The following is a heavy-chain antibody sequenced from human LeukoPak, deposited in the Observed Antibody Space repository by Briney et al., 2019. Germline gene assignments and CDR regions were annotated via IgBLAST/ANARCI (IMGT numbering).Heavy chain of an antibody. Sequence: GGSLRLSCAASGFTFSSYGMSWVRQAPGKGLEWVSAISGSGGSTYYADSVKGRFTISRDNSKNTLYLQMNSLRAEDTAVYYCAKDLTRHYYDSSGYYYGDAFDIWGQGTMVTVSS. CDR3: AKDLTRHYYDSSGYYYGDAFDI. CDR1: GFTFSSYG. CDR2: ISGSGGST. V-gene: IGHV3-23*01. J-gene: IGHJ3*02. D-gene: IGHD3-22*01.